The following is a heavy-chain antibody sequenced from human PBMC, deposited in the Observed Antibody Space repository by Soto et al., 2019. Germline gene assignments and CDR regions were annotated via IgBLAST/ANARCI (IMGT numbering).Heavy chain of an antibody. V-gene: IGHV5-51*01. D-gene: IGHD6-19*01. J-gene: IGHJ5*02. CDR3: ARGPDFNIAVAGMWWFDP. CDR1: GYSFTSYW. Sequence: EVQLVQSGAEVKKPGESLKISCKGSGYSFTSYWIGWVRQMPGKGLEWMGIIYPGDSDTRYSPSFQGQVTISADKSISTAYLQWSSLKASDTAMYYCARGPDFNIAVAGMWWFDPWGQGTLVTVSS. CDR2: IYPGDSDT.